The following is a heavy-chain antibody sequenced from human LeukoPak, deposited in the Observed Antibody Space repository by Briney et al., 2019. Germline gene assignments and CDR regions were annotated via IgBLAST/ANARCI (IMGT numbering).Heavy chain of an antibody. CDR1: GFTFSSSW. CDR2: IDSDGHPT. Sequence: GGSLRLPCAASGFTFSSSWMHWVRQAPGKGLVWVSRIDSDGHPTTYADSLKGRFTISRDNAKNTLYLQMNGLSAEDTAVYYCATAPQVTAILDWGQGTLVTVSS. V-gene: IGHV3-74*01. J-gene: IGHJ4*02. D-gene: IGHD2-21*02. CDR3: ATAPQVTAILD.